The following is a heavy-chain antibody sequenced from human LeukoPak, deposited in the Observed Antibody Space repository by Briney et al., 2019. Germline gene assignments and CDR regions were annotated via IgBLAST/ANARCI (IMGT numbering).Heavy chain of an antibody. V-gene: IGHV1-69*13. D-gene: IGHD3-22*01. CDR1: GYTFTSYY. J-gene: IGHJ4*02. CDR2: IIPIFGTA. CDR3: ARGSYYDSSGYPDY. Sequence: ASVKVSCKASGYTFTSYYMHWVRQAPGQGLEWMGGIIPIFGTANYAQKFQGRVTITADESTSTAYMELSSLRSEDTAVYYCARGSYYDSSGYPDYWGQGALVTVSS.